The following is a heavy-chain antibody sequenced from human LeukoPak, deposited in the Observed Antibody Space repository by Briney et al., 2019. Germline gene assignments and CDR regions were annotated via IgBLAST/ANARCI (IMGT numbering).Heavy chain of an antibody. J-gene: IGHJ4*02. CDR1: GGSISSYY. CDR3: AAVVGATSLFDY. CDR2: IYYSGST. Sequence: SGTLSLTCTVSGGSISSYYWSWIRQPPEKGLEWIGYIYYSGSTNYNPSLKSRVTISVDTSKNQFSLKLSSVTAADTAVYYCAAVVGATSLFDYWGQGTLVTVSS. D-gene: IGHD1-26*01. V-gene: IGHV4-59*08.